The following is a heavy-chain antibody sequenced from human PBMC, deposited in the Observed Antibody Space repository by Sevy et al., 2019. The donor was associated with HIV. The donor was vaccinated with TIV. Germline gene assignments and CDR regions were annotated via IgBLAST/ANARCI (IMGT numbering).Heavy chain of an antibody. V-gene: IGHV4-59*08. CDR2: IYYSGNT. CDR1: GGSITSLY. D-gene: IGHD1-26*01. CDR3: SGQNAWGRGYS. Sequence: SETLSLTCTVSGGSITSLYWGWIRQPPGKGLEWIANIYYSGNTNYNPSLKSRVTIALDTSKNRFSLRLSSVTAADTAIYYGSGQNAWGRGYSWGQGTLVTVSS. J-gene: IGHJ4*02.